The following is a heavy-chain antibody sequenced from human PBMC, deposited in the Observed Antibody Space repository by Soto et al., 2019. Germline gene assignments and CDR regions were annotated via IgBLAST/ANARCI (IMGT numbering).Heavy chain of an antibody. D-gene: IGHD3-9*01. Sequence: SETLSLTCTVSGGSISSYYWSWIRQPPGKGLEWIGYIYYSGSTNYNPSLKSRVTISVDTSKNQFSLKLSSVTAADTAVYYCARDRTGLKGGFEYFDYWGQGTLVTVSS. V-gene: IGHV4-59*01. J-gene: IGHJ4*02. CDR2: IYYSGST. CDR1: GGSISSYY. CDR3: ARDRTGLKGGFEYFDY.